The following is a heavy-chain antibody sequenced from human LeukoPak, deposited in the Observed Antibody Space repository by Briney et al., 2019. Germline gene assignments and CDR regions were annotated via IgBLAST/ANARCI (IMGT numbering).Heavy chain of an antibody. D-gene: IGHD3-16*02. CDR3: ARGTAGYHSSYFDY. Sequence: GGSLRLSCAASGFTFCSPWMHWVRQAPGKGLVWVSRINSDGNATAYADSVKGRFTISRDTAENTLYLQMSSLRAEYTAVYYCARGTAGYHSSYFDYWGQGTLVTVSS. J-gene: IGHJ4*02. V-gene: IGHV3-74*01. CDR2: INSDGNAT. CDR1: GFTFCSPW.